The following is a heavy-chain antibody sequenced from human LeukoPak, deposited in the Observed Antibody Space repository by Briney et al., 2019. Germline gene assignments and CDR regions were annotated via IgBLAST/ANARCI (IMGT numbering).Heavy chain of an antibody. D-gene: IGHD2-2*01. CDR2: CSGSGGST. CDR1: GFTFSSYA. Sequence: GGSLRLSCAASGFTFSSYAMSWVRQAPGKGVEWVSACSGSGGSTYYADSVKGRFTISRDNSKDTLYLQMNSLRAEDTAVYYCAKEGADIVVVPAAENWFDPWGQGTLVTVSS. CDR3: AKEGADIVVVPAAENWFDP. V-gene: IGHV3-23*01. J-gene: IGHJ5*02.